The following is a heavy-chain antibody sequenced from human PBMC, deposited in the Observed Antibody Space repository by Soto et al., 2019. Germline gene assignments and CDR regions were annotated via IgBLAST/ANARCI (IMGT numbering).Heavy chain of an antibody. J-gene: IGHJ3*02. V-gene: IGHV3-53*01. CDR3: ARDSPLTSARAFDI. CDR1: GFTVSSNY. Sequence: GGGLLQAGGSLRLSCAASGFTVSSNYMSWVRQAPGKGLEWDSVIYSGGSTYYADSVKGRFTISRDSSKNTVYLQINSLGAEDTAVYYCARDSPLTSARAFDIWGQGTVVTVSS. CDR2: IYSGGST.